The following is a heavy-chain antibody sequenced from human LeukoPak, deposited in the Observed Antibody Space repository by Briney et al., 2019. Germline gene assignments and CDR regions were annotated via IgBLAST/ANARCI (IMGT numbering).Heavy chain of an antibody. CDR3: ARVDCSSTSCYDYYYYGMDV. CDR2: IIPIFGTA. CDR1: GGTFSSYA. D-gene: IGHD2-2*01. J-gene: IGHJ6*04. V-gene: IGHV1-69*01. Sequence: SVKVSCKASGGTFSSYATSWVRQAPGQGLEWMGGIIPIFGTANYAQKFQGRVTITADESTSTAYMELSSLRSEDTAVYYCARVDCSSTSCYDYYYYGMDVWGKGTTVTVSS.